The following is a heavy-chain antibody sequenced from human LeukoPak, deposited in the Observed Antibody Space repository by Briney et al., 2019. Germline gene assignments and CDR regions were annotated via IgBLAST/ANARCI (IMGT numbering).Heavy chain of an antibody. J-gene: IGHJ6*03. CDR3: ARDQGDYVWGRYYYYMDV. V-gene: IGHV3-48*01. D-gene: IGHD3-16*01. Sequence: PGGSLRLSCAASGFTFSSYWMSWVRQAPGKGLEWVSYISSSSSTIYYADSVKGRFTISRDNAKNSLYLQMNSLRAEDTAVYYCARDQGDYVWGRYYYYMDVWGKGTTVTVSS. CDR2: ISSSSSTI. CDR1: GFTFSSYW.